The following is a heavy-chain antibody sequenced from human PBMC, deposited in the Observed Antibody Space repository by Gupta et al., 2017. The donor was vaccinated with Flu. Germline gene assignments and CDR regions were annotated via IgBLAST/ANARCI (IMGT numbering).Heavy chain of an antibody. J-gene: IGHJ5*02. CDR3: SRLNEADDL. CDR2: INGDGSSR. CDR1: GFSFSSYL. D-gene: IGHD6-13*01. Sequence: EVQLVEYGGDLVQPGGSLSLSCAASGFSFSSYLTHWVRQAPGKGLEWVSRINGDGSSRNYADSVKGRFTTSRDNAKNTLYLQMNSLRAEDTAVYYCSRLNEADDLWGHGTLVTVSS. V-gene: IGHV3-74*01.